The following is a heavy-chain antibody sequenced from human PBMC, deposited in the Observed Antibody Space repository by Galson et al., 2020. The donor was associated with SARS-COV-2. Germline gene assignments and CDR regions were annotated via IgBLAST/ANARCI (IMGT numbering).Heavy chain of an antibody. CDR3: ARHGASSGWYEGIDY. CDR1: GYSFTNYW. CDR2: IYPDDSYT. V-gene: IGHV5-51*01. Sequence: GASLKISCKGSGYSFTNYWIGWVRQMPGKGLEWLGIIYPDDSYTTYSPSFRGQVTISGDKSLNTAYLQWSSLKASDTAIYYCARHGASSGWYEGIDYWGQGTLVTVSS. D-gene: IGHD6-19*01. J-gene: IGHJ4*02.